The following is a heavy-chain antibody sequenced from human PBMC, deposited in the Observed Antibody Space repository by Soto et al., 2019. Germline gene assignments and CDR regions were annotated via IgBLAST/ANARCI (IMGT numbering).Heavy chain of an antibody. J-gene: IGHJ4*02. D-gene: IGHD7-27*01. CDR3: ASDTRMGTTSATPTYDY. CDR2: INPSGGST. V-gene: IGHV1-46*01. CDR1: GYTFTSYY. Sequence: QVQLVQSGAEVKKPGASVKVSCKASGYTFTSYYMHWVRQAPGQGLEWMGIINPSGGSTSYAQKFQGRVTRTRDTSTSTVYMELSSLRSEDTAVYYCASDTRMGTTSATPTYDYWGQGTLVTVSS.